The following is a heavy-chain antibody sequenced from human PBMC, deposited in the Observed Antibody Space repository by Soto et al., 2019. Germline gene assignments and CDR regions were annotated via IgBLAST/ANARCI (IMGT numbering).Heavy chain of an antibody. CDR1: GGSIGSGGYY. V-gene: IGHV4-31*03. CDR3: ARDLKELGFDP. CDR2: IYYSGST. Sequence: ASETLSLTCTVSGGSIGSGGYYWSWIRQHPGKGLEWIGYIYYSGSTYYNPSLKSRVTISVDTSKNQFSLKLSSVTAADTAVYYCARDLKELGFDPWGQGTLVTVSS. D-gene: IGHD1-1*01. J-gene: IGHJ5*02.